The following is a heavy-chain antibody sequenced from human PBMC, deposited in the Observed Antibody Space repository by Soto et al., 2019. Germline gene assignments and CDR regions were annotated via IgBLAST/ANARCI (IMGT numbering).Heavy chain of an antibody. CDR1: GGTFSSYT. CDR2: IIPILGIA. J-gene: IGHJ5*02. CDR3: ARGEGTTVKGGGNWFDP. D-gene: IGHD4-17*01. Sequence: QVQLVQSGAEVKKPGSSVKVSCKASGGTFSSYTISWVRQAPGQGLEWMGRIIPILGIANYAQKFQGRVTITADKSTSTAYMELSSLRSEDTAVYYCARGEGTTVKGGGNWFDPWGQGTLVTVSS. V-gene: IGHV1-69*02.